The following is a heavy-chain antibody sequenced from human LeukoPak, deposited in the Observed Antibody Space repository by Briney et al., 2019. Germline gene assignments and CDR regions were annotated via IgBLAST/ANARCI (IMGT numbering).Heavy chain of an antibody. J-gene: IGHJ4*02. CDR3: ARASTIFGHFAY. CDR1: GGSISVTPYY. V-gene: IGHV4-39*07. Sequence: PSETLPLTCAISGGSISVTPYYWGWIRQPPGKGLEWIGSIYYSGSTYYNPSLKSRLTISVSTSKNQFSLKLTSVTAADTAVYYCARASTIFGHFAYWGRGTLVTVSS. CDR2: IYYSGST. D-gene: IGHD3-3*01.